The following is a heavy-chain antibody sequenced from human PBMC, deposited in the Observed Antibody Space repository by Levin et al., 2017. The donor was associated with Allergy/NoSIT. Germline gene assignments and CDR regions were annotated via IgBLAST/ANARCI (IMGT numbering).Heavy chain of an antibody. Sequence: GGSLRLSCAASGFTFSSYGMHWVRQAPGKGLEWVAVISYDGSNKYYADSVKGRFTISRDNSKNTLYLQMNSLRAEDTAVYYCAKEKVVTMVRGAHRVGAFDIWGQGTMVTVSS. J-gene: IGHJ3*02. V-gene: IGHV3-30*18. CDR1: GFTFSSYG. D-gene: IGHD3-10*01. CDR2: ISYDGSNK. CDR3: AKEKVVTMVRGAHRVGAFDI.